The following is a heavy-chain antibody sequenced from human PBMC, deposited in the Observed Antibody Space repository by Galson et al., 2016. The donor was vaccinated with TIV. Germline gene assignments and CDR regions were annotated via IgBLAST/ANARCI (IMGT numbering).Heavy chain of an antibody. CDR2: IIAIFGVT. V-gene: IGHV1-69*13. J-gene: IGHJ4*02. Sequence: SVKVSCKASGGIFNNYGISWVRQAPGQGLEWMGGIIAIFGVTNYAQKFQGRVTITADASTSTVYMELSSLTSEDTAIYYCSRGRGYRWDYFDYCGQGSQGRIPRPEDKSSSAVCMKRSSLTSQETAINNCPRGRGYRWTYFAYWGQGTQVTVSS. CDR1: GGIFNNYG. CDR3: SRGRGYRWDYFDYCGQGSQGRIPRPEDKSSSAVCMKRSSLTSQETAINNCPRGRGYRWTYFAY. D-gene: IGHD4-17*01.